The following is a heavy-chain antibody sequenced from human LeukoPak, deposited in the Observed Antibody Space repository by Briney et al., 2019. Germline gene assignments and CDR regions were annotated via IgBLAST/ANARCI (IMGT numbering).Heavy chain of an antibody. CDR1: GGSISSSSYY. V-gene: IGHV4-39*07. Sequence: SETLSLTCTVSGGSISSSSYYWGWIRQPPGKGLEWIGSIYYSGSTYYNPSLKSRVTISVDTSRNQFSLKLSSVTAADTAVYYCARNAALNYGDYAVGVDYWGQGTLVTVSS. CDR3: ARNAALNYGDYAVGVDY. CDR2: IYYSGST. J-gene: IGHJ4*02. D-gene: IGHD4-17*01.